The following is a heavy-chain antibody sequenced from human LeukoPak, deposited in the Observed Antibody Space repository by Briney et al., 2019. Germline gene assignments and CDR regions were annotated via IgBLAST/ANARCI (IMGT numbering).Heavy chain of an antibody. V-gene: IGHV3-30*04. Sequence: GRSLRLSCAASGFTFSSYAMHWVRQAPGKGLEWVAVISYDGSNKYYADSVKGRFTISRDNSKNTLYLQMNSLRAEDTAVYYCARVHVGMATADAFDIWGQGTMVTVSS. D-gene: IGHD5-24*01. J-gene: IGHJ3*02. CDR2: ISYDGSNK. CDR1: GFTFSSYA. CDR3: ARVHVGMATADAFDI.